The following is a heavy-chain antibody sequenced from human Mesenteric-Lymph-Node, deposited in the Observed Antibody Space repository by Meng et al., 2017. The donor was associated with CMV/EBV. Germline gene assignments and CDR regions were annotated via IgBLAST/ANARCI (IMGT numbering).Heavy chain of an antibody. V-gene: IGHV4-4*02. CDR3: ARSPGFWSLDY. Sequence: SETLSLTCAVSGDSISSNLWWSWVRQPPGKGLEWIGEISHSGSTNYNPSLQSRVTISLDKTNNHFSLRLTSVTAADTGVYFCARSPGFWSLDYWGRGTLVTVSS. D-gene: IGHD2-8*02. J-gene: IGHJ4*02. CDR1: GDSISSNLW. CDR2: ISHSGST.